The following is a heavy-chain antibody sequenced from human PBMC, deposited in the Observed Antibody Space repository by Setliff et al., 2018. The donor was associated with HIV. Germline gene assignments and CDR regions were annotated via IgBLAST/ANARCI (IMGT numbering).Heavy chain of an antibody. CDR1: GGSMSRVY. J-gene: IGHJ6*03. V-gene: IGHV4-59*06. Sequence: SETLSLTCSVPGGSMSRVYWTWIRQPPGKGLEWIGYIFYKGSTFYNPSLKSRVSISVLRSTDQFFLRLNSVTAADTAVYYCVRTNYYYYYMDVWGKGTTVTVSS. CDR2: IFYKGST. CDR3: VRTNYYYYYMDV.